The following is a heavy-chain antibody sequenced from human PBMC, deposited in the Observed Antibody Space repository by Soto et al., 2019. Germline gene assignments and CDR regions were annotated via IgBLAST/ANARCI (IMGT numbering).Heavy chain of an antibody. CDR2: ISYDGSNK. V-gene: IGHV3-30*18. J-gene: IGHJ4*02. Sequence: QSWGSLRLSCTASGFTFSSYGMHWFRQAPGKGLEWVAVISYDGSNKYYADSVKGRFTISRDNSKNTLYLKMNSLRAEDTAVYYCAQDGNYYCDYWGKGT. D-gene: IGHD1-1*01. CDR3: AQDGNYYCDY. CDR1: GFTFSSYG.